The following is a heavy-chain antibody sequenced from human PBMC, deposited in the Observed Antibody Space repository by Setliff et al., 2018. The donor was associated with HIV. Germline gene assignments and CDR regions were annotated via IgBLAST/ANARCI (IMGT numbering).Heavy chain of an antibody. D-gene: IGHD1-26*01. CDR2: IYTSGST. V-gene: IGHV4-39*07. Sequence: PSETLSLTCTVSGGSISSSSYYWGWIRQPPGKGLERIGSIYTSGSTNYNPSLKSRVTISVDTSKTQFSLRLNSLTATDTALYYCARASVGATGLYAFDIWGQGTVVTVSS. CDR1: GGSISSSSYY. CDR3: ARASVGATGLYAFDI. J-gene: IGHJ3*02.